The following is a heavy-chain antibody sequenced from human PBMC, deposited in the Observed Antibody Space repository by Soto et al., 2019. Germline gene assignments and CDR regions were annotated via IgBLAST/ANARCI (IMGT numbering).Heavy chain of an antibody. CDR3: TTLTPDYGDYDYYYYGMDV. Sequence: PGGSLRLSCAASGFTFSNAWMNWVRQAPGKGLEWVGRIKSKTDGGTTDYAAPVKGRFTISRDDSKNTLHLQMNSLKTEDTAVYYCTTLTPDYGDYDYYYYGMDVWGQGTTVTVSS. V-gene: IGHV3-15*07. D-gene: IGHD4-17*01. CDR2: IKSKTDGGTT. CDR1: GFTFSNAW. J-gene: IGHJ6*02.